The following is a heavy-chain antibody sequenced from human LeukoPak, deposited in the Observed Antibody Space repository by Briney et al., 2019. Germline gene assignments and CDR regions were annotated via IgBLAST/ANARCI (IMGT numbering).Heavy chain of an antibody. J-gene: IGHJ3*02. Sequence: GGSLRLSXAASGFTVSSNYMSWVRQAPGKGLEWVSVIYSGGSTYYADSVKGRFTISRDNSKNTPYLQMNSLSAEDTAVSYCARNAYAFDIWGQGTMVTVSS. CDR2: IYSGGST. CDR1: GFTVSSNY. V-gene: IGHV3-66*02. CDR3: ARNAYAFDI.